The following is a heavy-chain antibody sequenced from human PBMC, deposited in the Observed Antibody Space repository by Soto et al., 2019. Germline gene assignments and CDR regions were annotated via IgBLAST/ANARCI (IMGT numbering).Heavy chain of an antibody. CDR3: VRPGLTVPGTRYFDH. D-gene: IGHD6-19*01. Sequence: EVQLLESGGAFVQPGGSLRLSCAASGFTFNSYAMSWVRQAPGKGLEWVSAIGSDGTAIQYADSVKGRFTISKDNSNEMLYLKMKSLRAEDTAVYYCVRPGLTVPGTRYFDHWGQGALVTVSS. V-gene: IGHV3-23*05. CDR1: GFTFNSYA. CDR2: IGSDGTAI. J-gene: IGHJ4*02.